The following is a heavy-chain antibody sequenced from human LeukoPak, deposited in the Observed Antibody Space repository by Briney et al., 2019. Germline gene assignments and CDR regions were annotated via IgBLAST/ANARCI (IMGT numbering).Heavy chain of an antibody. CDR3: ARDLPRPVLRFLEWRRNAGNDAFDI. J-gene: IGHJ3*02. V-gene: IGHV3-21*01. CDR2: ISSSSSYI. D-gene: IGHD3-3*01. Sequence: GGSLRLSCAASGFTFSSYSMNWVRQAPGKGLEWVSSISSSSSYIYYADSVKGRFTISRDNAKNSLYLQMNSLRAEDTAVYYCARDLPRPVLRFLEWRRNAGNDAFDIWGQGTMVTVSS. CDR1: GFTFSSYS.